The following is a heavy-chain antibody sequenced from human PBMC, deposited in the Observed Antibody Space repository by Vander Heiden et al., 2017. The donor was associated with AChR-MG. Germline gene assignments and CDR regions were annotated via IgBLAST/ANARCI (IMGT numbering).Heavy chain of an antibody. CDR1: GLTFSPSA. D-gene: IGHD1-26*01. V-gene: IGHV3-23*01. CDR3: AKDGVGIVGADFFDY. J-gene: IGHJ4*02. CDR2: ISSSGAST. Sequence: EVQLLESGGGLVQPGGSLRLSCAAPGLTFSPSALSWVRQAPGKGLEWVSVISSSGASTYYGDSVEGRFTISRDNSKNTLYLQMNSLRDEDTAVYYCAKDGVGIVGADFFDYWGQGTQVTVSS.